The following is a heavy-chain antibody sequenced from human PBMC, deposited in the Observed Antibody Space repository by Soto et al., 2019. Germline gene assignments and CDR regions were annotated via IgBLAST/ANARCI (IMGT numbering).Heavy chain of an antibody. V-gene: IGHV1-3*01. J-gene: IGHJ4*02. Sequence: QVQLVQPGAEVKKPGASVKVSCKASGYTFTSYAMNWVRQAPGQRLEWMGWINAGNGNTKYSQKFQGRVTITRDTSASTAYIELSSLRSEDTAVYYCARSVGAALSDYWGQGTLVTVSS. CDR1: GYTFTSYA. CDR3: ARSVGAALSDY. CDR2: INAGNGNT. D-gene: IGHD1-26*01.